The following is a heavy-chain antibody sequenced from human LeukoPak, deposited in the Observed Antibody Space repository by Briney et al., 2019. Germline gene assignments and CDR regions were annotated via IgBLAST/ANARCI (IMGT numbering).Heavy chain of an antibody. CDR1: GITLSNYG. J-gene: IGHJ4*02. V-gene: IGHV3-23*01. CDR3: AKRGVVIRVFLVGFHKEAYYFES. Sequence: PGGSLRLSCAVSGITLSNYGMSWVRQAPGKGLEWVAGISDSGGSTKYADSVKGRFTISRDNPKNTLFLQMNSLRADDTAVYFCAKRGVVIRVFLVGFHKEAYYFESWCQGALVTVSS. CDR2: ISDSGGST. D-gene: IGHD3/OR15-3a*01.